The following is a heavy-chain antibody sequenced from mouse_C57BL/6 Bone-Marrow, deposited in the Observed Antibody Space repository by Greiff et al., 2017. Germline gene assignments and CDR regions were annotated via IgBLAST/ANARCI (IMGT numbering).Heavy chain of an antibody. CDR2: ISYDGSN. J-gene: IGHJ4*01. Sequence: EVKLVESGPGLVKPSQSLSLTCSVTGYSITSGYYWNWIRQFPGNKLEWMGYISYDGSNNYNPSLKNRISITRDTSKNQFFLKLNSVTTEDTATYYCARVGKKSFIYDYWGQGTSVTVSS. D-gene: IGHD1-1*01. CDR1: GYSITSGYY. V-gene: IGHV3-6*01. CDR3: ARVGKKSFIYDY.